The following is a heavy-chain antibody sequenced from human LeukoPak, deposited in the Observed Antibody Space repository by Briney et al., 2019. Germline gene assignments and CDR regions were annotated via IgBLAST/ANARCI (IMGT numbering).Heavy chain of an antibody. J-gene: IGHJ6*03. D-gene: IGHD1-26*01. CDR2: ISGYNGHT. CDR1: GYTFSNYG. CDR3: ARGGWGGSYYYMDA. Sequence: GASVKVSCKASGYTFSNYGISWVRQAPGQGLEWMGWISGYNGHTNYAQKFQGRVTMTTDTSTSTAYMELRSLRSDDTAVYYCARGGWGGSYYYMDAWGKGTTVTVSS. V-gene: IGHV1-18*01.